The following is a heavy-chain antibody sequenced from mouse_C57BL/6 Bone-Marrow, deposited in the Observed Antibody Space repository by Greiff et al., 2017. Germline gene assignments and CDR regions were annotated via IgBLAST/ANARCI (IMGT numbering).Heavy chain of an antibody. D-gene: IGHD1-1*01. CDR1: GYTFTSYW. V-gene: IGHV1-50*01. CDR3: ARRGYYGGFAY. CDR2: IDPSDSYT. J-gene: IGHJ3*01. Sequence: VQLQQPGAELVKPGASVKLSCKASGYTFTSYWMQWVKPRPGQGLEWIGEIDPSDSYTNYNQKFKGKATLTVDTSSSTAYMQLISLTSEDSAVYDCARRGYYGGFAYWGQGTLVTVSA.